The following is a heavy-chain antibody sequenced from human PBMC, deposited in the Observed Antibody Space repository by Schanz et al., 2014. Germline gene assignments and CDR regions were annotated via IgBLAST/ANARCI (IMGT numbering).Heavy chain of an antibody. V-gene: IGHV3-7*01. J-gene: IGHJ4*02. CDR1: GFTFSAYW. D-gene: IGHD6-13*01. CDR2: INQAASVP. CDR3: VKIGYTHWSLDD. Sequence: EVQLVEYGGGLVQPGASLRLSCAASGFTFSAYWMAWVRQAPGKGLEWVAAINQAASVPYYVDSVKGRFTISRDDAKNSLYLQMNSLRVEDTAVFYCVKIGYTHWSLDDWGQGILVTVSS.